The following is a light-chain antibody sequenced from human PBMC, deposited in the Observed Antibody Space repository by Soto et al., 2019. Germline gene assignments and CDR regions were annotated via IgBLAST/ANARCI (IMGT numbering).Light chain of an antibody. CDR2: DVS. CDR3: SSHTSSSTRV. CDR1: SSDVGGYNY. Sequence: QTASVSGSPGQSIATSCTGTSSDVGGYNYVSWYQQHPGKAPKLMIYDVSNRPSGVSNRFSGSKSGNTASLTISGLQAEDEADYYCSSHTSSSTRVFGGGTKLTVL. J-gene: IGLJ3*02. V-gene: IGLV2-14*01.